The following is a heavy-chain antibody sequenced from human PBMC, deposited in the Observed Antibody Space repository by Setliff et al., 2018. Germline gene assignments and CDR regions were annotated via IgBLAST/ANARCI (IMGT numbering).Heavy chain of an antibody. CDR3: ARAPRYFDPTGSYFDY. V-gene: IGHV4-39*07. CDR1: GASVSGNSYY. D-gene: IGHD3-22*01. Sequence: SETLSLTCTVSGASVSGNSYYGGWIRQPPGKGLEWSASTYYSGNTYYNPTLKSRVTISVDTSKKQFSLKLTSVTAADTAVYYCARAPRYFDPTGSYFDYWGQGTLVTVSS. CDR2: TYYSGNT. J-gene: IGHJ4*02.